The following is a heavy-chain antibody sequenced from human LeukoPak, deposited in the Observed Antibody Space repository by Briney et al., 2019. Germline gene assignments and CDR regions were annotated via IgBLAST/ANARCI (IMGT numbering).Heavy chain of an antibody. CDR2: IWYDGSNK. Sequence: PGGSLRLSCAASGFTFGSYGMHWVRQAPGKGLEWVAVIWYDGSNKYHADSVKGRFTISRDYSKNTLYLQMNSLRAEDTAVYYCARDKSYDFWAGYHALDYWGQGTLVTVSS. CDR3: ARDKSYDFWAGYHALDY. J-gene: IGHJ4*02. CDR1: GFTFGSYG. V-gene: IGHV3-33*01. D-gene: IGHD3-3*01.